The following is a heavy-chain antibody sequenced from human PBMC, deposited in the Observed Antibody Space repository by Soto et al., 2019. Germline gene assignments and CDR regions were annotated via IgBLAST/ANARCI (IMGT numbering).Heavy chain of an antibody. D-gene: IGHD4-17*01. CDR2: ISRSGNI. J-gene: IGHJ4*02. CDR1: GRSLTTGDYY. V-gene: IGHV4-30-4*01. CDR3: ARGNDYVYFYDY. Sequence: QVQLQESGPGLAKPSQTLSLICTVSGRSLTTGDYYWTWIRQSPGEGLEWIGYISRSGNIFYNPSLKSRITISLDTSKDQFSLKLNSVTAADTAVYYCARGNDYVYFYDYWGQGTLVTVSS.